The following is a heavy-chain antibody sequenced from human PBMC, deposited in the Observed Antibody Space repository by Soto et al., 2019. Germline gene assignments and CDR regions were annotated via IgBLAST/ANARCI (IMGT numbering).Heavy chain of an antibody. Sequence: PSETLSLTCTVSGGSISSGDCYWSWIRQPPGKGLEWIGYIYYSGSTYYNPSLKSRVTISVDTSKNQFSLKLSSVTAADTAVYYCARERPDGSRLDPWGQGTLVTVS. D-gene: IGHD6-13*01. CDR3: ARERPDGSRLDP. J-gene: IGHJ5*02. V-gene: IGHV4-30-4*01. CDR2: IYYSGST. CDR1: GGSISSGDCY.